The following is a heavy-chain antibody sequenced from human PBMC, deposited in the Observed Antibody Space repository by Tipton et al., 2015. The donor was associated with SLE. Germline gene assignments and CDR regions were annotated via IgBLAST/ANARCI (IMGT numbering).Heavy chain of an antibody. Sequence: SLRLSCAASGFIFRNYAMYWVRQAAGKGLEWVAVIWYDGSNKYYADSVKGRFTISRDNSKNTLYLQMNSLNTEDTAVYYCTARPCIITSCYDYWGQGTLVTVSS. D-gene: IGHD2-2*01. CDR3: TARPCIITSCYDY. J-gene: IGHJ4*02. CDR1: GFIFRNYA. V-gene: IGHV3-33*08. CDR2: IWYDGSNK.